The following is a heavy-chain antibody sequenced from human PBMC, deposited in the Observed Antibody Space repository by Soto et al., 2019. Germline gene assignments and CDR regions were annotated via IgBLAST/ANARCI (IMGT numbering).Heavy chain of an antibody. CDR1: GFTFSSYS. CDR3: ARAARVDAFDI. Sequence: GGSLRLSCAASGFTFSSYSMNWVRQAPGKGLEWVSSISSSSSYIYYADSVKGRFTISRDNAKNSLYLQMNSLRAEDTAVYYCARAARVDAFDIWGQGTMVTVSS. J-gene: IGHJ3*02. CDR2: ISSSSSYI. V-gene: IGHV3-21*01.